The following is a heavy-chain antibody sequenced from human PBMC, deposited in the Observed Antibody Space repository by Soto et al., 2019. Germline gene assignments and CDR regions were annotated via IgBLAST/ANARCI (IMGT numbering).Heavy chain of an antibody. CDR1: GYTFTRYG. J-gene: IGHJ4*02. D-gene: IGHD5-12*01. Sequence: ASVKVSCKASGYTFTRYGISWVRQAPGQGLEWMGWISGYNGDTNYAREFQGRVTMTRDTSTSTVYMELSSLRSEDTAVYYCARDPRRPKWPCFDYWGQGTLVTVSS. V-gene: IGHV1-18*01. CDR3: ARDPRRPKWPCFDY. CDR2: ISGYNGDT.